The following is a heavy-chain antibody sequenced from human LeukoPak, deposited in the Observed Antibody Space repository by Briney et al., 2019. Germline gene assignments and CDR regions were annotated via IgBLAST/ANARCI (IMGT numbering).Heavy chain of an antibody. CDR1: GFTFSSYW. Sequence: GGSLRLSCAASGFTFSSYWMHWVPQAPGKGLVWVSRISPDGSSALYADSVKGRFTISRDNAKNTLYLQMNSLRAEDTAVYYCAKLSYDSSAYHSDYWGQETLVTVSS. CDR3: AKLSYDSSAYHSDY. CDR2: ISPDGSSA. D-gene: IGHD3-22*01. J-gene: IGHJ4*02. V-gene: IGHV3-74*01.